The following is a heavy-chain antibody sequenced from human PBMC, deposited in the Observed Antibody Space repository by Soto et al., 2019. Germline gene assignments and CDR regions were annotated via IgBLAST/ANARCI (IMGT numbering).Heavy chain of an antibody. V-gene: IGHV3-48*03. CDR1: GFTFSSYE. CDR3: AREPLVPAGSFDY. CDR2: ISTSGNYI. D-gene: IGHD2-2*01. Sequence: GGSLRLSCDASGFTFSSYEMNWVRQAPGKGLEWVSYISTSGNYIYYADSVKGRFTISRHNAKNALYLQMTSLRVEDTAVYYCAREPLVPAGSFDYWGQGTLVTVSS. J-gene: IGHJ4*02.